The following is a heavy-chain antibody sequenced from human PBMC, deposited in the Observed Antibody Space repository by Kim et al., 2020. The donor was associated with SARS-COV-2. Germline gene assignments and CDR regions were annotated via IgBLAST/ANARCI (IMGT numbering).Heavy chain of an antibody. D-gene: IGHD3-16*01. V-gene: IGHV3-53*01. J-gene: IGHJ3*02. Sequence: GGSLRLSCAASGFSVGSTYMSWVRQTPAKGLEWVSVIFTGGITSYAASVKGRFTISRGNSKNILFLQLNTMIAADAALYYCFGGEVYASDPGGIGGRGT. CDR1: GFSVGSTY. CDR3: FGGEVYASDPGGI. CDR2: IFTGGIT.